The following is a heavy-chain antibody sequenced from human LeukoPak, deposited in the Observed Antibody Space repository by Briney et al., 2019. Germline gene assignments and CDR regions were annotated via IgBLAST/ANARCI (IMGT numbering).Heavy chain of an antibody. Sequence: SETLSLTCTVSGNSISSGDNYWSWMRQPPGKGLEWIGSIYHSGSTYYNPSLKSRVTISVDTSKNQFSLKLSSVTAADTAVYYCARVEFSGYCPYWGQGTLVTVSS. J-gene: IGHJ4*02. D-gene: IGHD3-22*01. V-gene: IGHV4-38-2*02. CDR1: GNSISSGDNY. CDR3: ARVEFSGYCPY. CDR2: IYHSGST.